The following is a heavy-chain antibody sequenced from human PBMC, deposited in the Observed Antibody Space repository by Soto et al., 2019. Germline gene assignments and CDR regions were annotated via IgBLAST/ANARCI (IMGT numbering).Heavy chain of an antibody. CDR2: INHSGST. Sequence: SETLSLTCAVYGGSFSGYYWSWIRQPAGKGLEWIGEINHSGSTNYNPSLKSRVTISVDTSKNQFSLKLSSVTAADTAVYYCASRLLWFGERSIWFDPWGQGTLVTVSS. D-gene: IGHD3-10*01. CDR3: ASRLLWFGERSIWFDP. CDR1: GGSFSGYY. J-gene: IGHJ5*02. V-gene: IGHV4-34*01.